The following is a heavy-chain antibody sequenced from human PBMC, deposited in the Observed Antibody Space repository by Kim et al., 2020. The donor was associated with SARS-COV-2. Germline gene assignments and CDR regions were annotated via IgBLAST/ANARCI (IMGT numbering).Heavy chain of an antibody. CDR2: GDGK. D-gene: IGHD3-3*01. Sequence: GDGKYTADSWTGRFTNSRDNSKNTLYLQMNSLRAEDTAVYYCANLYDLAGWGQGTLVTVSS. J-gene: IGHJ4*02. V-gene: IGHV3-23*01. CDR3: ANLYDLAG.